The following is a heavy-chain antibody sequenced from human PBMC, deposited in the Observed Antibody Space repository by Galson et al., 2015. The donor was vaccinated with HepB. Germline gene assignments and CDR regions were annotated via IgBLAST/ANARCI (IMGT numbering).Heavy chain of an antibody. V-gene: IGHV4-30-4*07. J-gene: IGHJ4*02. D-gene: IGHD3-22*01. Sequence: TLSLTCAVSGGSISSGGYSWSWIRQPPGKGLEWIGYIYYSGSTYYNPSLKSRVTISVDTSKNQFSLKLSSVTAADTAVYYCARTSSGAKPPHVAPRFDYWGQGTLVTVSS. CDR3: ARTSSGAKPPHVAPRFDY. CDR2: IYYSGST. CDR1: GGSISSGGYS.